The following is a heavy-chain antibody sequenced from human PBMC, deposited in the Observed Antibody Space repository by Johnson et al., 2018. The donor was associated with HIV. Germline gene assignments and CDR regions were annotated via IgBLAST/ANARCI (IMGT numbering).Heavy chain of an antibody. Sequence: VQLVESGGGVVQPGRSLRLSCAASGFTFSSYAMHWVRQAPGKGLEWVAVISYDGSNKYYADSVKGLFTISRDNAKNSLYLQMNSLRPEDTAVYYCAREVYAHDAFDIWGQGTMFTVSS. J-gene: IGHJ3*02. V-gene: IGHV3-30*04. CDR3: AREVYAHDAFDI. CDR2: ISYDGSNK. CDR1: GFTFSSYA. D-gene: IGHD3-16*01.